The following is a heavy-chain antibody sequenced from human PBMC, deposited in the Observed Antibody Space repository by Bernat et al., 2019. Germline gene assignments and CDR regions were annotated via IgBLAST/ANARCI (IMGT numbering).Heavy chain of an antibody. CDR2: ISFDGSNK. CDR3: ARGGYRYGSGWLQSPQSYYYYGMDV. V-gene: IGHV3-30-3*01. Sequence: QVQLVESGGGVVQPGRSLRLSCAASGFTFSSYAMHWVRQAPGKGLEWVAVISFDGSNKYYADSEKCRFNISRDSSKNTLYLQMNSLRAEDAAVYYCARGGYRYGSGWLQSPQSYYYYGMDVWGQGTTVTVSS. CDR1: GFTFSSYA. J-gene: IGHJ6*02. D-gene: IGHD5-24*01.